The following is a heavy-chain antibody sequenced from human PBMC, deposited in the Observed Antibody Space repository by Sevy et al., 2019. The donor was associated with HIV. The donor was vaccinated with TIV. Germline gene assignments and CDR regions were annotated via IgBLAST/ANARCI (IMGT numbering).Heavy chain of an antibody. Sequence: GGSLRLSCAASRFTFSSYWMSWVRQAPGKGLEWVANIKEDGSEKNYVDSVKGRFTISRDNAEKSLYLQMNSLRVEDTAVYFCARDLRQWPYYYYHGMDLWGQGTKVTVSS. D-gene: IGHD6-19*01. J-gene: IGHJ6*02. V-gene: IGHV3-7*01. CDR3: ARDLRQWPYYYYHGMDL. CDR1: RFTFSSYW. CDR2: IKEDGSEK.